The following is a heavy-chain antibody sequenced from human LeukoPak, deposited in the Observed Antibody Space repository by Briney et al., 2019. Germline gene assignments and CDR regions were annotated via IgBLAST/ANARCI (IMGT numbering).Heavy chain of an antibody. V-gene: IGHV1-46*01. CDR2: LNSSGGIT. CDR3: ARLPTWDVSSDIGPTFDY. J-gene: IGHJ4*02. D-gene: IGHD1-26*01. CDR1: GYTFTSYY. Sequence: ASVTVSCKASGYTFTSYYMHWVRQAPGQGLDWMGVLNSSGGITSYAQKFQGRVTMTRDMSTRTVYMELSSLRTEDPAVYNRARLPTWDVSSDIGPTFDYWGQGPLATVSS.